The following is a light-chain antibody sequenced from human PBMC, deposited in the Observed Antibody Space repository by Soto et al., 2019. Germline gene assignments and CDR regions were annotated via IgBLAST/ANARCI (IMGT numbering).Light chain of an antibody. Sequence: QPVLTQSPSASASLGASVKLTCTLSSGHSSYTIAWHQQQPEKGPRYLMKLNSDGSHSKGDGIPDRFSGSSSGAERYLTISRLQSEDEADYYCQTWGTGIRVFGGGTKLIVL. CDR1: SGHSSYT. CDR3: QTWGTGIRV. CDR2: LNSDGSH. V-gene: IGLV4-69*01. J-gene: IGLJ3*02.